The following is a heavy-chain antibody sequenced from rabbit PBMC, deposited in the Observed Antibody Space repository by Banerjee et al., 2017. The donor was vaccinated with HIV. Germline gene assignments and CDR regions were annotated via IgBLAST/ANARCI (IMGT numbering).Heavy chain of an antibody. CDR2: IDPVFGST. V-gene: IGHV1S47*01. D-gene: IGHD4-1*01. Sequence: QEQLVESGGGLVQPGGSLKLSCKASGFDFSSYGVSWVRQAPGKGLEWIGYIDPVFGSTYYASWVNARFTISSHNAQNTLYLQLNSLTAADTATYFCVRSPYDSSGWGYDAFDPWGPGTLVTVS. CDR3: VRSPYDSSGWGYDAFDP. J-gene: IGHJ2*01. CDR1: GFDFSSYG.